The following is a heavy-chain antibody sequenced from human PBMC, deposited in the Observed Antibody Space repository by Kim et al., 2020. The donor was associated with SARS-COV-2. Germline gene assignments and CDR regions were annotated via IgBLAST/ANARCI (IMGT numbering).Heavy chain of an antibody. Sequence: TIYYADSVKGRFTISSDNAKNSLYLQMNSLSAEDTAVYYCARFGYDYYYYWGQGTLVTVSS. V-gene: IGHV3-11*04. CDR2: TI. CDR3: ARFGYDYYYY. J-gene: IGHJ4*02. D-gene: IGHD5-12*01.